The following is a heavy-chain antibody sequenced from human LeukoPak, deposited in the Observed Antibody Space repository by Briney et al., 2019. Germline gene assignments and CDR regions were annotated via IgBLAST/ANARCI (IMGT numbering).Heavy chain of an antibody. V-gene: IGHV1-69*13. D-gene: IGHD5-18*01. Sequence: SVKVSCKASGGTLNRDAISWVRQAPGQGLEWMGGGIPIFGTANYAQKFQGRVTIIADESTSTAYMDLSSLSSEDTAVYYCAREPGYSYGSRYFDYWGQGTLVTVSS. J-gene: IGHJ4*02. CDR2: GIPIFGTA. CDR3: AREPGYSYGSRYFDY. CDR1: GGTLNRDA.